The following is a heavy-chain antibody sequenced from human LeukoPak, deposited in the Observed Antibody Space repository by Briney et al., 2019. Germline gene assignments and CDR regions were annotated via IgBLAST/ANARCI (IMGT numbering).Heavy chain of an antibody. CDR3: ARLTRKIDY. CDR2: IYYSGST. V-gene: IGHV4-39*01. J-gene: IGHJ4*02. CDR1: GGSLSSSSYY. Sequence: SETLSLTCTVSGGSLSSSSYYWGWIRQPPGKGLEWIGSIYYSGSTYYNPSLKSRVTISVDTSKNQFSLKLSSVTAADTAVYYCARLTRKIDYWGQGTLVTVSS. D-gene: IGHD3-16*01.